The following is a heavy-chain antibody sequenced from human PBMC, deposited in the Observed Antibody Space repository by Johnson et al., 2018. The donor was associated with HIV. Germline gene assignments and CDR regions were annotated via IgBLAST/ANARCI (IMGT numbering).Heavy chain of an antibody. CDR3: AKGLARGSIDAFDI. V-gene: IGHV3-7*05. CDR1: GFTFSSYW. D-gene: IGHD2/OR15-2a*01. J-gene: IGHJ3*02. CDR2: IKQDGSEK. Sequence: VQLVESGGGLVQPGGSLRLSCAASGFTFSSYWMSWVRQAPGKGLEWVANIKQDGSEKYYVDSVKGRFTISRDNSKNTLYLQMNSLRAEDTAVYYCAKGLARGSIDAFDIWGHGTKVTVSS.